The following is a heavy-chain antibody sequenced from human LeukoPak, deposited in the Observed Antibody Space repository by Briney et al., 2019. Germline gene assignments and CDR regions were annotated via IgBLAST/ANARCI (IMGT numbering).Heavy chain of an antibody. D-gene: IGHD3-22*01. Sequence: PGGSLRLSCAAYGFTLSSHSMNWVRQAPGKGLEWVSSISSSSYIHSADSVKGRFTISRDNAKNSLYLQMNSLRAEDTAVYYCARDLYDSGAYSSPIDYWGRGTLVTVSS. V-gene: IGHV3-21*01. CDR2: ISSSSYI. CDR3: ARDLYDSGAYSSPIDY. J-gene: IGHJ4*02. CDR1: GFTLSSHS.